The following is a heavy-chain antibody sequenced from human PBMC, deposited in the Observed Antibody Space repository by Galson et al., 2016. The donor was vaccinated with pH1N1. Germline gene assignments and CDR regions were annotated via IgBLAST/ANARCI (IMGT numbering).Heavy chain of an antibody. D-gene: IGHD3-16*01. Sequence: SLRLSCAASGFTFSSYWMSWVRQAPGKGLEWVANIKQDGNERYYVDSVKGRFTISRDNAKSSLYLQLNSLRAEDTAVYYCVSHGPILSTVASLGAYWGQGTLVTVSS. CDR2: IKQDGNER. J-gene: IGHJ4*02. CDR1: GFTFSSYW. CDR3: VSHGPILSTVASLGAY. V-gene: IGHV3-7*01.